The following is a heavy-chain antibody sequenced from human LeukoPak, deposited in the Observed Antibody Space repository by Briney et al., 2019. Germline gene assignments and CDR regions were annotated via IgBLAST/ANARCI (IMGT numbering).Heavy chain of an antibody. CDR2: ISSSSSYI. CDR3: ARDVDIVATTERGGFDY. V-gene: IGHV3-21*04. D-gene: IGHD5-12*01. CDR1: GFTFSSYN. Sequence: GGSLRLSCAASGFTFSSYNMNWVREAPGKGLEWVSSISSSSSYIYYADSVKGRFTISRDNAKNSLYLQMNSLRAEDTAVYYCARDVDIVATTERGGFDYWGQGTLVTVSS. J-gene: IGHJ4*02.